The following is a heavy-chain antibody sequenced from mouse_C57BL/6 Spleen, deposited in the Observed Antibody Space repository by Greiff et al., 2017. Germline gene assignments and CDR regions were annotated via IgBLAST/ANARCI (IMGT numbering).Heavy chain of an antibody. J-gene: IGHJ3*01. Sequence: EVQLQQSGPELVKPGASVKIPCKASGYTFTDYNMDWVKQSHGKSLEWIGDINPNNGGTIYNQKFKGKATLTVDKSSSTAYMELRSLTSEDTAVYYCARRMLDSSGYWFAYWGQGTLVTVSA. CDR2: INPNNGGT. D-gene: IGHD3-2*02. CDR3: ARRMLDSSGYWFAY. V-gene: IGHV1-18*01. CDR1: GYTFTDYN.